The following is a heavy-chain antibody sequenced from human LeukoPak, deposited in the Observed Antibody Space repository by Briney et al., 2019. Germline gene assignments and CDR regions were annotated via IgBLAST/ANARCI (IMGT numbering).Heavy chain of an antibody. Sequence: PGRSLRLSCAASGFTVSRYWMGWVRHAAGKGRGWVSLINRDGTPTTSAHSVNGPFTVSRDNAKNTLYLQMNSLRAEETAVYYCARYSTNYHAVDYWGQGPLVTVSS. J-gene: IGHJ4*02. CDR2: INRDGTPT. D-gene: IGHD2-2*01. V-gene: IGHV3-74*01. CDR3: ARYSTNYHAVDY. CDR1: GFTVSRYW.